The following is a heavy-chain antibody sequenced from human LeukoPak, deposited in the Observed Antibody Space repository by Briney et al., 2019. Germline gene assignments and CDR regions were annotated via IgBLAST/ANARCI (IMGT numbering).Heavy chain of an antibody. CDR2: MYYSGST. Sequence: SETLSLTCTVSGDSVSSGSYYWSWIRQPPGKGLEWIGYMYYSGSTNYNPPLKSRVTMSVDTSKNQFSLKLSSVTAADTAVYYCARDPLGGDYWGQGTLVTVSS. CDR1: GDSVSSGSYY. V-gene: IGHV4-61*01. CDR3: ARDPLGGDY. J-gene: IGHJ4*02. D-gene: IGHD2-15*01.